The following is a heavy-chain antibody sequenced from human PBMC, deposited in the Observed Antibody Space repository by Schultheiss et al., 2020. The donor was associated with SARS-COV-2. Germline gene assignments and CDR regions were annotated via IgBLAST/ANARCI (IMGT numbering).Heavy chain of an antibody. V-gene: IGHV4-31*03. D-gene: IGHD3-3*01. CDR1: GGSISSGGYY. CDR3: ARDGSSYYDFWSGLGGIDV. Sequence: SETLSLTCTVSGGSISSGGYYWSWIRQHPGKGLEWIGYIYYSGSTYYNPSLKSRVTISVDTSKNQFSLKLSSVTAADTAVYYCARDGSSYYDFWSGLGGIDVWGPGTAVTVSS. J-gene: IGHJ6*02. CDR2: IYYSGST.